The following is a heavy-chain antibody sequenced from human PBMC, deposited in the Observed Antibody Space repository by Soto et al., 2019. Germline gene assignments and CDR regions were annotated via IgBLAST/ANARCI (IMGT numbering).Heavy chain of an antibody. V-gene: IGHV1-69*13. J-gene: IGHJ3*02. CDR1: GGTFSSYA. CDR3: ARNFQQQLAPGAFDI. CDR2: IIPIFGTA. D-gene: IGHD6-13*01. Sequence: GASVKVSCKASGGTFSSYAISWVRQAPGQGLEWMGGIIPIFGTANYAQKFQGRVTITADESTSTAYMELSSLRSEDTAVYYCARNFQQQLAPGAFDIWGQGTMVTVSS.